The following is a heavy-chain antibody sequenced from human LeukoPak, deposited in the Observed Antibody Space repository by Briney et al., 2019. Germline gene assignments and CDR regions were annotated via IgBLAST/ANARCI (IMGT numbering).Heavy chain of an antibody. CDR1: GFTFSSYG. CDR2: ISYDGSNK. D-gene: IGHD3-3*01. V-gene: IGHV3-30*03. CDR3: ARELSYYDFDY. Sequence: PGRSLRLSCAASGFTFSSYGMHWVRQAPGKGLEWVAVISYDGSNKYYADSVKGRFTISRDNSKNTLYLQMNSLRAEDTAVYYCARELSYYDFDYWGQGTLVTVSS. J-gene: IGHJ4*02.